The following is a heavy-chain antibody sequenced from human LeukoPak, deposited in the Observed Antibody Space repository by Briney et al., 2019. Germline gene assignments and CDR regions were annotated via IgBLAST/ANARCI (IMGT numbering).Heavy chain of an antibody. V-gene: IGHV1-46*01. CDR3: ARDPPIWFGELRNQLNWFDP. Sequence: ASVKVSCKASGYTFTSFYMHWVRQAPGQGLEWMGIINPNSDSTGYAQKFQGRVTMTRNTSTSTAYMELSSLRSGDTAVYYCARDPPIWFGELRNQLNWFDPWGQGTLVTVSS. CDR2: INPNSDST. CDR1: GYTFTSFY. J-gene: IGHJ5*02. D-gene: IGHD3-10*01.